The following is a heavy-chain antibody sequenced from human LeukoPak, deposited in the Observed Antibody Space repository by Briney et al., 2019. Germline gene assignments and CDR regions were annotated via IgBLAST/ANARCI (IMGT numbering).Heavy chain of an antibody. J-gene: IGHJ3*02. CDR3: IRGGIRVSGIDAFDI. Sequence: PGGSLRLSCAASGFTFRDYDMHWVRQVPERGLEWVSAIGIGDDTHYPDSVKGRFTISRENAKNSLYLQMNTLRDGDTAVYYCIRGGIRVSGIDAFDIWGQGTMVTVSS. V-gene: IGHV3-13*01. CDR1: GFTFRDYD. CDR2: IGIGDDT. D-gene: IGHD5/OR15-5a*01.